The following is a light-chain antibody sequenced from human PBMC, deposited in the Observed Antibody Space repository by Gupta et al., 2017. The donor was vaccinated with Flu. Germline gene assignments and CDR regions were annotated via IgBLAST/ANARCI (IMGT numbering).Light chain of an antibody. CDR3: SSYTSSSTLV. J-gene: IGLJ2*01. Sequence: HSALTQPDPVSVSPGQSITISCTGTSSDVGGYNYVSWYQQHPGKAHKLMVYEVSKRPAGVASRFSGSKSGNTASLTISGHQDEDEADYYCSSYTSSSTLVFGGGTKLTVL. CDR2: EVS. CDR1: SSDVGGYNY. V-gene: IGLV2-14*01.